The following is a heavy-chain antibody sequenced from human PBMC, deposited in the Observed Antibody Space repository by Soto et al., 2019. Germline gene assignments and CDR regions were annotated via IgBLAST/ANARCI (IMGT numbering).Heavy chain of an antibody. Sequence: ASVKVSGKASGYTFTSYGISWVRQAPGQGLEWMGWISAYNGNTNYAQKLQGRVTMTTDTSTSTAYMGLRSLRSDDTAVYYCARDPRKPGGYDPDYYYYGMDVWGQGTTVTVSS. CDR3: ARDPRKPGGYDPDYYYYGMDV. CDR2: ISAYNGNT. J-gene: IGHJ6*02. V-gene: IGHV1-18*01. CDR1: GYTFTSYG. D-gene: IGHD5-12*01.